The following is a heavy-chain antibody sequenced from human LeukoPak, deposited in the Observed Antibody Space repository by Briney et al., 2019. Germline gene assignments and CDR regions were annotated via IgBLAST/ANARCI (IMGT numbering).Heavy chain of an antibody. Sequence: PGGSLRLSCAASGFTFSTYSMGWVRQAPGKGLEWIGEINHSGSTNYNPSLKSRVTISVDTSKNQFSLKLSSVTAADTAVYYCARGRGDIVATIYYYYYYMDVWGKGTTVTVSS. CDR1: GFTFSTYS. V-gene: IGHV4-34*01. CDR3: ARGRGDIVATIYYYYYYMDV. D-gene: IGHD5-12*01. J-gene: IGHJ6*03. CDR2: INHSGST.